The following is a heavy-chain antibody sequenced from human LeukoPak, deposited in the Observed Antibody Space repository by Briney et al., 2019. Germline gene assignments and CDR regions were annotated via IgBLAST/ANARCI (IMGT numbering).Heavy chain of an antibody. V-gene: IGHV4-4*07. D-gene: IGHD6-13*01. CDR3: ARQIASAGTAGFDF. J-gene: IGHJ4*02. Sequence: PSETPSLTCTVSGGSISSYYWSWIRQPAGKGLEWIGRIYSTGSTNYNPSLKSRVTMSVDTSKNQFSLRLGSVTAADTAVYYCARQIASAGTAGFDFWGQGALVTVSS. CDR2: IYSTGST. CDR1: GGSISSYY.